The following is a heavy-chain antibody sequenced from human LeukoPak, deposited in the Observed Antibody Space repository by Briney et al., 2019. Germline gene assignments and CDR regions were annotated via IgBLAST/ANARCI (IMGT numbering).Heavy chain of an antibody. CDR3: AGDYIWGRLF. CDR1: GFTFTTYW. D-gene: IGHD3-16*01. J-gene: IGHJ4*01. Sequence: GSLRLSCAASGFTFTTYWMHWVRQAPGKGLMWVSRITSDGSTTWYADSVKGRFTVSRDNAKNTLFLEMNSLRDEDTAVYYCAGDYIWGRLFWGQGTLVTVSS. V-gene: IGHV3-74*01. CDR2: ITSDGSTT.